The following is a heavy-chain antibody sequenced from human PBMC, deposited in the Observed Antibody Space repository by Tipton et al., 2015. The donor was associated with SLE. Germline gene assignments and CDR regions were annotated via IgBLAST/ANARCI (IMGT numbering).Heavy chain of an antibody. CDR1: GGSISSGGYY. J-gene: IGHJ2*01. D-gene: IGHD6-13*01. V-gene: IGHV4-31*03. Sequence: TLSLTCTVSGGSISSGGYYWSWIRQHPGKGLEWIGDIYYSGSTYYNPSLKSRVTISVDTSKNQFSLKLSSVTAADTAVYYCARVENPLYSSSWYKGYFDLWGRGTLVTVSS. CDR3: ARVENPLYSSSWYKGYFDL. CDR2: IYYSGST.